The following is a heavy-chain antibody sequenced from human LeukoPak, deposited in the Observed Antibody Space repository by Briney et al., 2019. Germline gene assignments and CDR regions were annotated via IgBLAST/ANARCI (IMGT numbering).Heavy chain of an antibody. V-gene: IGHV4-4*07. CDR1: GGSISSFY. D-gene: IGHD3-3*02. CDR2: ISSSGST. J-gene: IGHJ5*02. CDR3: ARDISWFDP. Sequence: PSETLSLTCTVSGGSISSFYWSWIRQPAGKGLEWIGRISSSGSTNYNPSLKSRVTISVDKSKNQFSLKLTSATAADTAVYYCARDISWFDPWGQGTLVTVSS.